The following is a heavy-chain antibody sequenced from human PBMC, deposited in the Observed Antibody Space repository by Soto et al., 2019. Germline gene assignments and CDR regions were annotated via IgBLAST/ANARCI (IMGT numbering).Heavy chain of an antibody. CDR3: AGEAASASDL. CDR2: IGARGTTI. CDR1: GFMFTSYS. Sequence: EVQLVESGGHLVQPGGSLRLSCAASGFMFTSYSMNWVRQAPGKGLEWVSYIGARGTTIYYADAVKGRFTISRENAKNSLMLQMNSQRDEDTAVYFCAGEAASASDLWGQGTLVTVAS. V-gene: IGHV3-48*02. J-gene: IGHJ5*02. D-gene: IGHD6-25*01.